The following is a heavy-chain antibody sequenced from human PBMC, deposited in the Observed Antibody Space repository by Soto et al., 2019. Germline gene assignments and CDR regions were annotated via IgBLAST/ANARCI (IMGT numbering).Heavy chain of an antibody. Sequence: VQLVESGGGVVQPGRSLRLSCAASGFTFSDYAMHWVRQAPGKGLEWVAVISHDGRNTHYADSVTGRFTISRDSSKNTVSLEMPSLRADDTAVYYCAKGGRQWLVTADFNFLGQGALVTVSS. J-gene: IGHJ4*02. D-gene: IGHD6-19*01. CDR2: ISHDGRNT. V-gene: IGHV3-30*18. CDR3: AKGGRQWLVTADFNF. CDR1: GFTFSDYA.